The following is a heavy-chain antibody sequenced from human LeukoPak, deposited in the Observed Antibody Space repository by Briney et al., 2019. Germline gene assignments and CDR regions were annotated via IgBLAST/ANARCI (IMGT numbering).Heavy chain of an antibody. J-gene: IGHJ4*02. CDR1: GGSTSSYY. V-gene: IGHV4-59*01. CDR3: ARVLVPGGLYWGGYDSGYFDY. CDR2: IYYSGST. Sequence: PETLSLTCTVPGGSTSSYYWSWIRQPPGKGLGWIGYIYYSGSTNYNPSIKSRVAISVDTAKNQFSLKLSSVTAADTAVYYCARVLVPGGLYWGGYDSGYFDYWGQGTLVSVCS. D-gene: IGHD5-12*01.